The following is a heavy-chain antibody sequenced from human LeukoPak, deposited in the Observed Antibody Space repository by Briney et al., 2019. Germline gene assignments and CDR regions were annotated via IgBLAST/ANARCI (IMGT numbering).Heavy chain of an antibody. D-gene: IGHD1-26*01. V-gene: IGHV4-4*07. J-gene: IGHJ6*01. CDR2: IYTCGNT. CDR1: GDSISNFH. CDR3: VRVVVGVTFDVCVDV. Sequence: SETLSLTCTVSGDSISNFHWSWIRQPAEKGLEWIGHIYTCGNTNYNPSLKSRVTITVDTAKTQFSLQLSSVTAAATAVYYWVRVVVGVTFDVCVDVGGGGSTVTVS.